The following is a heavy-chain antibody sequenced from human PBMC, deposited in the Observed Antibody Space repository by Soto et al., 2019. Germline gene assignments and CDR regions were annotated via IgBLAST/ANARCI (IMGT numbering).Heavy chain of an antibody. Sequence: QVQLQESGPGLVKPSQTLSLTCTVSGGSISSGGYYWSWIRQHPGKGLEWIGYIYYSGSTYYNPSLKSRVTISVDSSKNQFSLKLSSVTAADTAVYYCARSSEYYDYVWGSYRQNWFDPWGQGILVTVSS. V-gene: IGHV4-31*03. D-gene: IGHD3-16*02. CDR1: GGSISSGGYY. CDR2: IYYSGST. CDR3: ARSSEYYDYVWGSYRQNWFDP. J-gene: IGHJ5*02.